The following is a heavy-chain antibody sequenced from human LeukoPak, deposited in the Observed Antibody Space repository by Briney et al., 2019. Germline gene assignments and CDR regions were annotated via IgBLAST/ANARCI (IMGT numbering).Heavy chain of an antibody. CDR1: GGSFSGYY. CDR2: INHSGST. CDR3: ARGYLSGSCYSD. Sequence: PSETLPLTCAVYGGSFSGYYWSWIRQPPGKGLEWIGEINHSGSTNYNPSLKSRVTISVDTSKNQFSLKLSSVTAADTAVYYCARGYLSGSCYSDWGQGTLVTVSS. J-gene: IGHJ4*02. D-gene: IGHD2-15*01. V-gene: IGHV4-34*01.